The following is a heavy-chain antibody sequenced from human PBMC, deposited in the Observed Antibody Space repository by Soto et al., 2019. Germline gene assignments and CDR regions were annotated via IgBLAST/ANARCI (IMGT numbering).Heavy chain of an antibody. Sequence: SETLSLICTVSGDSISSSDYYWGWIRQPPGKGLEWIASIYYSGSTFYNPSPKSRVTISVDTSKNQFSLKLSSVTAADTAVYYCATSEFHWGQGTLVTVSS. J-gene: IGHJ4*02. D-gene: IGHD2-21*01. CDR3: ATSEFH. CDR1: GDSISSSDYY. CDR2: IYYSGST. V-gene: IGHV4-39*01.